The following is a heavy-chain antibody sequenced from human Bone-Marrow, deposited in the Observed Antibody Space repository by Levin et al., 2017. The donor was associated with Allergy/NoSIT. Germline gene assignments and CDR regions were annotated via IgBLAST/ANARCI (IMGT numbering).Heavy chain of an antibody. D-gene: IGHD2-15*01. CDR3: ARERGSVEGYYYYGMDV. CDR2: IIPIFGTP. Sequence: ASVKVSCKASGGTFSNYGITWVRQAPGQGLEWMGGIIPIFGTPNYARKFQGRVTITADESTSTAYMELTSLTSEDTAVYYCARERGSVEGYYYYGMDVWGQGTTVTVSS. V-gene: IGHV1-69*13. CDR1: GGTFSNYG. J-gene: IGHJ6*02.